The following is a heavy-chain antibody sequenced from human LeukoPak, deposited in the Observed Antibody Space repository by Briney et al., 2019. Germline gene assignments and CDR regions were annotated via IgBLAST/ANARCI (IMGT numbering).Heavy chain of an antibody. D-gene: IGHD3-9*01. J-gene: IGHJ4*02. V-gene: IGHV7-4-1*02. CDR2: INTNTGNP. Sequence: ASVKVSCKASGYTFTSYGISWVRQAPGQGLEWMGWINTNTGNPTYAQGFTGRFVFSLDTSVSTAYLQISSPKAEDTAVYYCARAREGGILMLDFDYWGQGTLVTVSS. CDR1: GYTFTSYG. CDR3: ARAREGGILMLDFDY.